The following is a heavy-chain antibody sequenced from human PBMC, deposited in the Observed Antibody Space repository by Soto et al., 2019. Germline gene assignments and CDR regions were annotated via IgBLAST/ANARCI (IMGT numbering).Heavy chain of an antibody. CDR3: ALDNYDSSGYYYYGMDV. J-gene: IGHJ6*02. CDR1: GGTFSSYA. Sequence: SVKVSCKASGGTFSSYAISWVRQAPGQGLEWMGGIIPIFGTANYAQKFQGRVTITADKSTSTAYMELRSLRSDDTAVYYCALDNYDSSGYYYYGMDVWGQGTTVTVSS. CDR2: IIPIFGTA. D-gene: IGHD3-22*01. V-gene: IGHV1-69*06.